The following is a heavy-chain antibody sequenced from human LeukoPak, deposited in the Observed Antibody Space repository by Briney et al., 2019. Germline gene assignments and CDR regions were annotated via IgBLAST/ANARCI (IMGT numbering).Heavy chain of an antibody. CDR3: ARVRPDGKPHFDY. CDR1: GGSISSGGYY. Sequence: SETLSLTCTVSGGSISSGGYYWSWIRQHPGKGLEWIGYIYYSGNTYYNPSLKSRVTISVDTSKNQFSLKLSSVTAADTAVYYCARVRPDGKPHFDYWGQGTLVTVSS. CDR2: IYYSGNT. D-gene: IGHD1-14*01. J-gene: IGHJ4*02. V-gene: IGHV4-31*03.